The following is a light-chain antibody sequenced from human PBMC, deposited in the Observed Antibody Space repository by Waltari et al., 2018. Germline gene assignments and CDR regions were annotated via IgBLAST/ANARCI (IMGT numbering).Light chain of an antibody. CDR3: QQYARSPLT. J-gene: IGKJ4*01. V-gene: IGKV3-20*01. CDR2: GAS. Sequence: EIVLAQSPGTLSLSPGERATLSCRASQSVTSNYLAWYQQKPGQAPRLLMYGASSRATGIPDRFSGSGSGTDFTLTISRLEPEDFAVYYCQQYARSPLTLGGGTKVEIK. CDR1: QSVTSNY.